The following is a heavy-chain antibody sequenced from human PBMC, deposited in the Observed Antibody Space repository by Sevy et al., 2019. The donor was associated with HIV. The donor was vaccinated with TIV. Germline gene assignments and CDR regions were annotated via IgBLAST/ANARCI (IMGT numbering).Heavy chain of an antibody. CDR3: ATDQDWAFDN. Sequence: GGSLRLSCELSGSTFSGHHLNWVRQAPGKGLEWVAYIGSGFNIYYTHSVRGRFTIARDNARNSLFLHMDSLRAEDTAVYYCATDQDWAFDNWGQGTLVTVSS. D-gene: IGHD3-9*01. V-gene: IGHV3-48*01. CDR1: GSTFSGHH. CDR2: IGSGFNI. J-gene: IGHJ4*02.